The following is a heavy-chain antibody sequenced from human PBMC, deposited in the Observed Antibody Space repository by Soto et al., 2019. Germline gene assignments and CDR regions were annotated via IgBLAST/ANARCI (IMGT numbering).Heavy chain of an antibody. CDR1: GYTFTRYY. Sequence: ASVKVSCKASGYTFTRYYMHWVRQAPGQGLEWMGWINPNSGGTNYAQKFQGWVTMTRDTSISTAYMELSRLRSDDTAVYYCARARVATPGSAFDILGQGKMVTVSS. D-gene: IGHD5-12*01. CDR2: INPNSGGT. CDR3: ARARVATPGSAFDI. V-gene: IGHV1-2*04. J-gene: IGHJ3*02.